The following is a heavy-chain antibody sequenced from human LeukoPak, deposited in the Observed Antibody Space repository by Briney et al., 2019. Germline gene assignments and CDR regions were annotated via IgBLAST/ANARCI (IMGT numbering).Heavy chain of an antibody. Sequence: SVKVSCKTSVGTFSSSAITWVRQAPGQGLEWMGRIIPVLNITTYAQKFQGSVTITADTSTSTVYMELSSLRSEETAVYYCARDQGLTAPPPYGLDVWGQGTTVIVSS. D-gene: IGHD5-18*01. J-gene: IGHJ6*02. V-gene: IGHV1-69*04. CDR2: IIPVLNIT. CDR1: VGTFSSSA. CDR3: ARDQGLTAPPPYGLDV.